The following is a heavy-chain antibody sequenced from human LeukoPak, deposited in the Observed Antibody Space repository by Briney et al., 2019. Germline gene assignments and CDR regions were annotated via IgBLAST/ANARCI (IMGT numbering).Heavy chain of an antibody. CDR1: GGTFSSYA. Sequence: ASVKVSCKASGGTFSSYAISWVRQAPGQGLEWMGGIIPIFGTANYAQKFQGRVTITADESTSTAYMELSSLRSEDTAVYYCARGGANCDFWSGNWFDPWGQGTLVTVSS. CDR2: IIPIFGTA. J-gene: IGHJ5*02. D-gene: IGHD3-3*01. CDR3: ARGGANCDFWSGNWFDP. V-gene: IGHV1-69*13.